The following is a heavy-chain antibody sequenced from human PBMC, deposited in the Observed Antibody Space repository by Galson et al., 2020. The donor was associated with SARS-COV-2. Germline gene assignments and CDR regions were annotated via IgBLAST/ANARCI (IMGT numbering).Heavy chain of an antibody. CDR1: GFTFSDYY. J-gene: IGHJ4*02. V-gene: IGHV3-11*01. Sequence: NSGGSLRLSCAASGFTFSDYYMSWIRQAPGKGLEWVSYISSSGSTIYYADSVKGRFTISRDNAKTSLYLQMNSLRAEDTAVYYCAREALSEITIFGVVIYRYFDYWGQGTLVTVSS. D-gene: IGHD3-3*01. CDR2: ISSSGSTI. CDR3: AREALSEITIFGVVIYRYFDY.